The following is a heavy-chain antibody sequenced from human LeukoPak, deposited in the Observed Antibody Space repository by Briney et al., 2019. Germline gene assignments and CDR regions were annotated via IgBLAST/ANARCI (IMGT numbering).Heavy chain of an antibody. V-gene: IGHV3-23*01. CDR3: ASHWNPYYKGFDY. D-gene: IGHD3-10*01. CDR1: GFTFSSYA. Sequence: QPGGSLRLSCAASGFTFSSYAMSWVRQAPGKGLEWVSTISGSGGSTYYADSVKGRFTISRDNSKNTLYLQMNSLRAEDTAIYYCASHWNPYYKGFDYWGQGTLVTVSS. J-gene: IGHJ4*02. CDR2: ISGSGGST.